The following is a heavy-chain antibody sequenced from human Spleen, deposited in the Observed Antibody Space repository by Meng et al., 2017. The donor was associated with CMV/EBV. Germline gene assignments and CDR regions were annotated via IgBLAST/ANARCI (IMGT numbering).Heavy chain of an antibody. CDR1: GLTFSSYS. D-gene: IGHD3-10*01. V-gene: IGHV3-21*01. Sequence: GGSLRLSCAASGLTFSSYSMNWVRQAPGKGLEWVSSISSSSSYIYYADSVKGRFTISRDNAKNSLYLQMNSLRAEDTAVYYCARDGNYYGSGSYYNVNYYYGMDVWGQGTTVTVSS. CDR2: ISSSSSYI. CDR3: ARDGNYYGSGSYYNVNYYYGMDV. J-gene: IGHJ6*02.